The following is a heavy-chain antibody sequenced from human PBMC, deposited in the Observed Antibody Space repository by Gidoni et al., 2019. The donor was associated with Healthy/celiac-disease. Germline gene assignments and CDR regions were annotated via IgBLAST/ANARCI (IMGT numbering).Heavy chain of an antibody. Sequence: VQLVQSGAEVHKPGESLKTSCKVSDYSFTSYWIGWVRQMPGKGLEWMGIIYPGDSDTRYSPSFQGQVTISADKSISTAYLQWSSLKASDTAMYYCARGGGRFLEWFYFDYWGQGTLVTVSS. CDR2: IYPGDSDT. D-gene: IGHD3-3*01. J-gene: IGHJ4*02. V-gene: IGHV5-51*01. CDR3: ARGGGRFLEWFYFDY. CDR1: DYSFTSYW.